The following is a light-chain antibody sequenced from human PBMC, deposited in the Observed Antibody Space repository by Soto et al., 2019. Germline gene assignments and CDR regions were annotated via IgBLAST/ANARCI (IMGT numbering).Light chain of an antibody. V-gene: IGKV3-11*01. Sequence: EFVLTQSPGTLSLSPGERATLSCRASQSVSNYLAWYQQKPGQAPRLLIYDASNRATGIPARFSGSGSGTDFTLTISSLEPEDFAVYDCQQRSNNWPPWTFGQGTKVDIK. CDR1: QSVSNY. CDR3: QQRSNNWPPWT. J-gene: IGKJ1*01. CDR2: DAS.